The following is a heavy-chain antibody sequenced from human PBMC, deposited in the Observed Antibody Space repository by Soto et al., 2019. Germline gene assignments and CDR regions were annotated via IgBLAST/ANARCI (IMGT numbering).Heavy chain of an antibody. D-gene: IGHD5-18*01. CDR1: GFTVSSNY. Sequence: GGSLRLSCAASGFTVSSNYMSWVRQAPGKGLEWVSVIYSGGSTYYADSVKGRFTISRDNSKNTLYLQMNSLRAEDTAVYYCARGSYGSHASYYYYYMDVWGKGTTVTVSS. V-gene: IGHV3-66*01. J-gene: IGHJ6*03. CDR3: ARGSYGSHASYYYYYMDV. CDR2: IYSGGST.